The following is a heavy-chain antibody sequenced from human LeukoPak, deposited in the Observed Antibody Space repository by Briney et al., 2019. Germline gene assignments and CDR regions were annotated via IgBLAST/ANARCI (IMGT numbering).Heavy chain of an antibody. Sequence: SETLSLTCAVSGGSISNSNWWSWVRQPPGKGLEWIGEIYHSGSTNYNPSLKSRVTISVDTSKNQFSLKLSSVTAADTAVYYCARGRLERRSGGYYYYYYMDVWGKGTTVTVSS. D-gene: IGHD1-1*01. CDR2: IYHSGST. CDR1: GGSISNSNW. J-gene: IGHJ6*03. CDR3: ARGRLERRSGGYYYYYYMDV. V-gene: IGHV4-4*02.